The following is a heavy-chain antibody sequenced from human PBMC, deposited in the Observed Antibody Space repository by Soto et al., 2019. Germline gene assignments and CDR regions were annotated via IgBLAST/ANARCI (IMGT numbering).Heavy chain of an antibody. CDR2: IYYSGST. CDR3: ARGDTIVGATRGAFDI. CDR1: GGSISSYY. D-gene: IGHD1-26*01. J-gene: IGHJ3*02. V-gene: IGHV4-59*01. Sequence: SETLSLTCTVSGGSISSYYWSWIRQPPGKGLEWIGYIYYSGSTNYNPSLKSRVTISVDTSKNQFSLKLSSVTAADTAVYYCARGDTIVGATRGAFDIWGQGTMVTVSS.